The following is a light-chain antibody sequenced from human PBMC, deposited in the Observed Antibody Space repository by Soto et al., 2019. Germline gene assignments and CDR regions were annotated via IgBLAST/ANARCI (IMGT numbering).Light chain of an antibody. CDR1: QSVSSN. CDR2: GAS. J-gene: IGKJ1*01. V-gene: IGKV3-15*01. CDR3: QQYDNLLWT. Sequence: EIVMTQSPATLSVSPGERATLSCRASQSVSSNLAWYQQKPGQAPRLLIYGASTRATGIPARFSGSGSGTEFTLTISSLQSEDFATYYCQQYDNLLWTFGQGTKVEIK.